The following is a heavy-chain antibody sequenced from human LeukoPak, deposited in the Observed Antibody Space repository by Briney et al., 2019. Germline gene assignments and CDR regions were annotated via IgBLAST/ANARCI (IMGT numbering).Heavy chain of an antibody. Sequence: PGRSLRLSCAASGFTFSSYWMHWVRQAPGKGLVWVSHINSDGSSTNYADPVKGRFTISRDNAKNTLYLQMNTLRAEDTAVYYCARDLGLDYGGSQWGQGTLVTVSS. CDR3: ARDLGLDYGGSQ. J-gene: IGHJ4*02. CDR2: INSDGSST. D-gene: IGHD4-23*01. CDR1: GFTFSSYW. V-gene: IGHV3-74*01.